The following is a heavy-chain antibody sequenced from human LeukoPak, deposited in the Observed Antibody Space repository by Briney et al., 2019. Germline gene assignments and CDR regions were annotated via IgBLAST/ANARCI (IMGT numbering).Heavy chain of an antibody. D-gene: IGHD3-22*01. CDR3: ARLYYYDSSGYSTIDAFDI. V-gene: IGHV5-51*01. CDR2: IYPGDSDT. Sequence: GESLKISCKGSGYSFTNYWIGWVRQMPGKGLEWMGIIYPGDSDTRYSPSFQGQVTISADKSISTAYLQWSSLKASDTAMYYCARLYYYDSSGYSTIDAFDIWGQGTMVTVSS. CDR1: GYSFTNYW. J-gene: IGHJ3*02.